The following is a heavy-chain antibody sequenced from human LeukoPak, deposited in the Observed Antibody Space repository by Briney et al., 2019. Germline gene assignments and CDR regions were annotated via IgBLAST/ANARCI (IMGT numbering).Heavy chain of an antibody. Sequence: SGTLSLTCTVSGGSISSYYWSWIRQPPGKGLEWIGYIYYSGSTNYNPSLKSRVTISVDTSKNQFSLKLSSVTAADTAVYYCARGIAVAGLDYWGQGTLVTVSS. J-gene: IGHJ4*02. D-gene: IGHD6-19*01. V-gene: IGHV4-59*01. CDR1: GGSISSYY. CDR2: IYYSGST. CDR3: ARGIAVAGLDY.